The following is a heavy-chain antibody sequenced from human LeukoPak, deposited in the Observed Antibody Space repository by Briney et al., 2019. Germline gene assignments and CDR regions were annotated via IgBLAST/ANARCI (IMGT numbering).Heavy chain of an antibody. CDR1: GFSVSSNY. Sequence: PGGSLRLSCAASGFSVSSNYMSWVRQAPGKGLQWVSVIYNDGTTYYADSVKGRFTISRDNSKNMLYLQMNSLRAEDTAVYYCAREICGGSCNPPSYMDVWAMGPRSPSP. CDR3: AREICGGSCNPPSYMDV. V-gene: IGHV3-53*01. CDR2: IYNDGTT. D-gene: IGHD2-15*01. J-gene: IGHJ6*03.